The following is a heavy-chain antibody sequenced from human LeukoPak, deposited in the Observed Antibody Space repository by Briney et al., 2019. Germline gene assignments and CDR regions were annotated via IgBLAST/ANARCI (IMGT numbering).Heavy chain of an antibody. V-gene: IGHV3-30*02. D-gene: IGHD4/OR15-4a*01. CDR2: IRYDGSNK. Sequence: PGGSLRLSCAASGFTFSSYGMHWVRQAPGKGLEWVAFIRYDGSNKYYADSVKGRFTISRDNSKNTLYLQMNSLRAEDTAVYYCAEVQYGGPYYFDYWGQGTLVTVSS. J-gene: IGHJ4*02. CDR3: AEVQYGGPYYFDY. CDR1: GFTFSSYG.